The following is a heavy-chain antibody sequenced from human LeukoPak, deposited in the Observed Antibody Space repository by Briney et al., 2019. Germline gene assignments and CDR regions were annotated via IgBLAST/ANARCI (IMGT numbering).Heavy chain of an antibody. J-gene: IGHJ4*02. Sequence: WIRQPPGKGLEWIGSIYYSGSTYYNPSLKSRVTISVDTSKNQFSLKLSSVTAADTAVYYCARETAYYDFWSGYLTGNYFDYWGQGTLVTVSS. D-gene: IGHD3-3*01. CDR2: IYYSGST. V-gene: IGHV4-39*07. CDR3: ARETAYYDFWSGYLTGNYFDY.